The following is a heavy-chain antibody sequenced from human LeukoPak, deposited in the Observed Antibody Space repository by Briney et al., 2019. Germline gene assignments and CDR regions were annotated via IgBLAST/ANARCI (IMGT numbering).Heavy chain of an antibody. CDR3: APYHASGTFGYFQH. D-gene: IGHD1-7*01. Sequence: PGGSLRLSCAASGFTFNSYGMHWVRQAPGKGLEWLAVISYDGSNKYFADSVEGRLVVSRDNSNNTLYLHMNTLRPDDTGIYYCAPYHASGTFGYFQHWGQGTLVTVSS. CDR2: ISYDGSNK. J-gene: IGHJ1*01. CDR1: GFTFNSYG. V-gene: IGHV3-30*03.